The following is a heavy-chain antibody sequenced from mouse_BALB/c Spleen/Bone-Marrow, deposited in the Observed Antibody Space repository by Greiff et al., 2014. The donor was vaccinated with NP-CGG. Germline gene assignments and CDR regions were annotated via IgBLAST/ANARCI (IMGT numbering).Heavy chain of an antibody. Sequence: VQLQQSGPELVKPGASVKISCKASGYAFSSSWMNWVKQRPGQGHEWIGRIYPGDGDTNYNGKFKGKATLTADKSSSTAYMQLSSLTPVDSAVYFCVRGGNYRFDYWGQGTTLTVSS. D-gene: IGHD2-1*01. CDR3: VRGGNYRFDY. CDR2: IYPGDGDT. CDR1: GYAFSSSW. V-gene: IGHV1-82*01. J-gene: IGHJ2*01.